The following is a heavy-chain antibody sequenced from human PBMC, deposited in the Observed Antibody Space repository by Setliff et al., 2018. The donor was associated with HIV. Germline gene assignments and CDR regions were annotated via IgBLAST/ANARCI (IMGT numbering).Heavy chain of an antibody. D-gene: IGHD4-4*01. CDR2: IYSTGST. Sequence: KTSETLSLTCTVSGASITSHYWSWIRQSPGRELEWIGYIYSTGSTNYNPSLQSRVSISMDASKNKFSLKVTSVTSADTAVYYCAKGAGFYGNYTFDYWGQGNLVTVPQ. CDR1: GASITSHY. V-gene: IGHV4-59*11. J-gene: IGHJ4*02. CDR3: AKGAGFYGNYTFDY.